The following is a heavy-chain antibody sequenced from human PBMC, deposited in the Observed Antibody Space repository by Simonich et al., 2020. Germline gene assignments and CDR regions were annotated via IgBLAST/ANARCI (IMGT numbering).Heavy chain of an antibody. Sequence: QVQLVESGGGVVQPGRSLRLSCAASGFTFSSYGMHWVRQAPGNGLEWVAVIWDDGSNKYYADSVKGRFTISRENSKNTLYLQMNSLRAEDTAVYYCARDRYCSGGSCYYFDYWGQGTLVTVSS. CDR1: GFTFSSYG. V-gene: IGHV3-33*01. J-gene: IGHJ4*02. CDR3: ARDRYCSGGSCYYFDY. CDR2: IWDDGSNK. D-gene: IGHD2-15*01.